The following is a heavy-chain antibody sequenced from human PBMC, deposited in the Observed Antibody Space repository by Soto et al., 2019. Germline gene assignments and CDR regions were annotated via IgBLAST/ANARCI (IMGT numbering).Heavy chain of an antibody. J-gene: IGHJ5*02. V-gene: IGHV2-26*01. D-gene: IGHD2-2*01. CDR2: IFSNDDK. Sequence: QVTLKESGPVLVKPTETLTLTCSVSGLSLSNAKVGVSWIRQPPGKALEWLAHIFSNDDKSYRTSLDRSLTISNDTSKSQVVLTMTNLDPVDSGTYYCGLIKDCRSTDCLLASCDHWGQGTLVTVSS. CDR1: GLSLSNAKVG. CDR3: GLIKDCRSTDCLLASCDH.